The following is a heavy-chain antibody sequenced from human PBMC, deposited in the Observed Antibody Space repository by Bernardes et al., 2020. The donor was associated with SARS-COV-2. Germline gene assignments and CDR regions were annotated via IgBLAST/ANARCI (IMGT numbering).Heavy chain of an antibody. Sequence: SLRLSCAASGFTFSSYGMHWVRQAPGKGLEWVAVLWYDGSNEYYADSVKGRFTISRDNSKNTLYLQMNSLRVEDTAVYYCARAGQYYFEYWGQGTLVTVSS. J-gene: IGHJ4*02. CDR1: GFTFSSYG. V-gene: IGHV3-33*01. CDR3: ARAGQYYFEY. CDR2: LWYDGSNE.